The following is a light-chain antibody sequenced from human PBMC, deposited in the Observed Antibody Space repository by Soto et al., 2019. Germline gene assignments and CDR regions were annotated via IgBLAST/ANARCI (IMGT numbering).Light chain of an antibody. CDR3: QQSYSTPPT. CDR1: QRVSSN. J-gene: IGKJ1*01. CDR2: GVS. V-gene: IGKV3-15*01. Sequence: EIVLTQSPATLSVSQGERATLSCRASQRVSSNLAWYQQTPGRAPRLLIYGVSVRATGIPARFSGSGSGTDFTLTISGLQPEDFATYYCQQSYSTPPTFGQGTKVDNK.